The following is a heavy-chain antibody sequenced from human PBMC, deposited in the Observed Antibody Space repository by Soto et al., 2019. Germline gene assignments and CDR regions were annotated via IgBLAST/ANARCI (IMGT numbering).Heavy chain of an antibody. D-gene: IGHD4-17*01. Sequence: EVQLVESGGGLVQPGGSLRLSCAASGFTVSSNYMSWVRQAAGKGLEWVSVIYSGGSTYYADSLKGRFTISRDNSKNTLYLQMNSLRAEDTAVYYCARVCYYGGYGSYWGQGTLVTVSS. J-gene: IGHJ4*02. CDR1: GFTVSSNY. CDR2: IYSGGST. V-gene: IGHV3-66*01. CDR3: ARVCYYGGYGSY.